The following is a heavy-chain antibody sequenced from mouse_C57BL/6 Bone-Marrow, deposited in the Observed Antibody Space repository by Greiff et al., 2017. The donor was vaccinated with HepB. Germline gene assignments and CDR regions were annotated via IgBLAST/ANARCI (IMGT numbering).Heavy chain of an antibody. CDR2: ISDGGSYT. V-gene: IGHV5-4*01. J-gene: IGHJ2*01. Sequence: EVQLVESGGGLVKPGGSLKLSCAASGFTFSSYAMSWVRQTPEKRLEWVATISDGGSYTYYPDNVKGRFTISRDNAKNNLYLQMSHLKSEDTAMYYCARVTGTTYWGKGTTLTVSS. CDR3: ARVTGTTY. D-gene: IGHD4-1*01. CDR1: GFTFSSYA.